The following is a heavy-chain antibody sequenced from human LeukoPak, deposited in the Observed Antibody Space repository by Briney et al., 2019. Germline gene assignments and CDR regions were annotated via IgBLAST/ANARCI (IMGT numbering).Heavy chain of an antibody. J-gene: IGHJ4*02. V-gene: IGHV4-34*01. CDR3: ARHDSGVDYADD. CDR2: IYSSGYT. Sequence: MSSETLSLTCAVYGGSFSGYYWSWLRQPPGQGLEWIGGIYSSGYTAYNPSLKSRVTLSVDTSKNQFSLKVSSVTAADTAVYYCARHDSGVDYADDWGQGTLVTVSS. D-gene: IGHD3-22*01. CDR1: GGSFSGYY.